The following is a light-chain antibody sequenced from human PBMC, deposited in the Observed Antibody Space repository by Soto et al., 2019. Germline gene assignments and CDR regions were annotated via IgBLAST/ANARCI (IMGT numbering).Light chain of an antibody. V-gene: IGKV3-15*01. CDR3: QQYQTWPRT. CDR2: EAS. J-gene: IGKJ1*01. CDR1: QTISRNY. Sequence: IVLTQSPGTLSLSPGERVTLSCRASQTISRNYLAWYQQKPGQAPRLLLYEASTRATGVPARFSGSGSRTDFTLTISGLQSEDAAIYYCQQYQTWPRTFGQGTKVDIK.